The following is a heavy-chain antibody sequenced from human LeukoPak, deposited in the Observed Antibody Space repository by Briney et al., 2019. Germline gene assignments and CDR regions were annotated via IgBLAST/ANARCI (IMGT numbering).Heavy chain of an antibody. Sequence: SETLSLTCAVSGGSSSGYQWSWIRQPPGKGLEWIGEIYHSGNTNYNPSLKSRVTISVDTSKNQFSLRLRSVTAADTAVYYCARRSYGSVNHYNVWFFEYWGEGTLVTVSS. J-gene: IGHJ4*02. CDR3: ARRSYGSVNHYNVWFFEY. D-gene: IGHD3-10*01. CDR1: GGSSSGYQ. V-gene: IGHV4-34*01. CDR2: IYHSGNT.